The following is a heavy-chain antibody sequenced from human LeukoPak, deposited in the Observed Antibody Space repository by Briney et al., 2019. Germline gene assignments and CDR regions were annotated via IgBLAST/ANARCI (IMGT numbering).Heavy chain of an antibody. CDR2: ISGSGGST. V-gene: IGHV3-23*01. CDR3: AKDTYGDLYFDY. CDR1: GFTFSSYA. J-gene: IGHJ4*02. Sequence: GGSLRLSCAASGFTFSSYAMSWVRQAPGKGLEGVSAISGSGGSTYYADSVKGRFTISRDNSKNTLYLQMNSLRAEDTAVYYCAKDTYGDLYFDYWGQGTLVTVSS. D-gene: IGHD4-17*01.